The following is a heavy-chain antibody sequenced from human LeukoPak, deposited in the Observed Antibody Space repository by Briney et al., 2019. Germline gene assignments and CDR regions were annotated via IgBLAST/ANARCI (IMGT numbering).Heavy chain of an antibody. J-gene: IGHJ3*02. CDR1: GGSISSYY. CDR2: IYTSGYT. CDR3: ARGRSYGSGSDAFDI. V-gene: IGHV4-4*07. Sequence: SETLALTCTVSGGSISSYYWTWIRQPAGKGLEWIGRIYTSGYTNFHPSLKSRVTMSIDTSESQFSLKLTSVTAADTAMYYRARGRSYGSGSDAFDIWGQGTMVTVSS. D-gene: IGHD3-10*01.